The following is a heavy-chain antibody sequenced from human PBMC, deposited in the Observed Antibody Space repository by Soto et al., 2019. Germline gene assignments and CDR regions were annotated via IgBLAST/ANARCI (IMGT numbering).Heavy chain of an antibody. Sequence: GGSLRLSCAASGFTFSSYAMYWVRQAPGKGLEWVSTISNSGDTYYADSVEGRFTISRDNSKNTLYLQMNSLRAEDTAVYYCAKTKFRGVVVNVWGQGTTVTVSS. CDR3: AKTKFRGVVVNV. J-gene: IGHJ6*02. CDR2: ISNSGDT. CDR1: GFTFSSYA. D-gene: IGHD3-10*01. V-gene: IGHV3-23*01.